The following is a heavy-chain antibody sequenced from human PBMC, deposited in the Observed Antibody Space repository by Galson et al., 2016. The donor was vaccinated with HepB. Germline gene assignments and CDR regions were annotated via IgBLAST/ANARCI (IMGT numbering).Heavy chain of an antibody. CDR2: XXSSXXXI. CDR1: GFTFSXXX. D-gene: IGHD3-10*01. V-gene: IGHV3-21*04. Sequence: SLRLSCAASGFTFSXXXMNXXXQAXXXGLXXVSXXXSSXXXIXXXDSXXGRFTISRDNAKNSLXLQXNXLRAEDTALYYCARDVPRESLPHYYYYYGMEVWXQXTTXXVAS. J-gene: IGHJ6*02. CDR3: ARDVPRESLPHYYYYYGMEV.